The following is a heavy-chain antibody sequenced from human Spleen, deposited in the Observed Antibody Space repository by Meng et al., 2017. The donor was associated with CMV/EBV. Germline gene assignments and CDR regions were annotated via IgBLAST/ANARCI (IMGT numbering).Heavy chain of an antibody. CDR3: ARDQVGVLGLYGMDV. CDR1: GYTFTDYY. Sequence: ASVKVSCKASGYTFTDYYMQWVRQAPGQGLEWMGRINPNSGGTNYAQKFQGRVTMTRDTSISTAYMELSRLRSDDTAVYYCARDQVGVLGLYGMDVWGQGTTVTVSS. D-gene: IGHD3-16*01. V-gene: IGHV1-2*02. J-gene: IGHJ6*02. CDR2: INPNSGGT.